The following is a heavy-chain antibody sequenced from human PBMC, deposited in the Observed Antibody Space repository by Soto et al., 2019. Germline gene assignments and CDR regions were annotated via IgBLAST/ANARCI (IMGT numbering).Heavy chain of an antibody. CDR3: ARVHCSGGTCLDGLDV. CDR2: TYYRSKWFL. Sequence: PETFSLSCVNSGGSVFTEVACWNWIRQSPSRGLEWLGRTYYRSKWFLDYAASVQSRMTISPDTSRNQFSLQLKSVTPQDTAVYDCARVHCSGGTCLDGLDVWGQGTTVTVSS. J-gene: IGHJ6*02. CDR1: GGSVFTEVAC. D-gene: IGHD2-15*01. V-gene: IGHV6-1*01.